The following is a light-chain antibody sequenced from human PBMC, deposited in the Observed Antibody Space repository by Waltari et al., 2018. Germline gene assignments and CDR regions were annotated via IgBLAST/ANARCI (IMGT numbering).Light chain of an antibody. Sequence: IVLTQSPGTLSLSPGERATLSCRASQSVNISLAWYQQKPGQAPRLLIYHTSTRAAGIPDRFSGSGSGTDFSLTISGLEPEDFAVYYCQHYKNLPVSFGQGTKVEIK. V-gene: IGKV3-20*01. CDR2: HTS. CDR1: QSVNIS. CDR3: QHYKNLPVS. J-gene: IGKJ1*01.